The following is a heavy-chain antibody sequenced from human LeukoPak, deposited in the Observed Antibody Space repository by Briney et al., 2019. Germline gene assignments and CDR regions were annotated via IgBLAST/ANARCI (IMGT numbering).Heavy chain of an antibody. J-gene: IGHJ3*02. V-gene: IGHV3-9*01. Sequence: GGSLRLSCAASGFTFDDYAMHWVRQAPGKGLEWVSGISWNSGSIGYADSVKGRFTISRDNAKNSLYLQMNSLRAEDTALYYCAKVYHWRSYGHVGAFDIWGQGTMVTVSS. CDR3: AKVYHWRSYGHVGAFDI. CDR2: ISWNSGSI. D-gene: IGHD5-18*01. CDR1: GFTFDDYA.